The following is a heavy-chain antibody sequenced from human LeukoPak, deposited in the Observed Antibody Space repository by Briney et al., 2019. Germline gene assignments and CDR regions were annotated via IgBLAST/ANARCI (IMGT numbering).Heavy chain of an antibody. CDR2: ISWNSGSI. J-gene: IGHJ4*02. D-gene: IGHD6-25*01. V-gene: IGHV3-9*03. Sequence: GGSLRLSCAASGFTFSSYSMNWVRQAPGKGLEWVSGISWNSGSIGYADSVKGRFTISRDNAKNSLYLQMNSLRAEDMALYYCAKGGYSSGWFDYWGQGTLVTVSS. CDR3: AKGGYSSGWFDY. CDR1: GFTFSSYS.